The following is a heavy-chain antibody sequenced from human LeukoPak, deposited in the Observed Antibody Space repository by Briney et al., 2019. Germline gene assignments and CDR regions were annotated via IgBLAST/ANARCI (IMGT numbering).Heavy chain of an antibody. J-gene: IGHJ4*02. V-gene: IGHV4-4*02. CDR3: AREALWIQLWLRRGYFDY. CDR1: GGSISSTNW. CDR2: ISLTGET. Sequence: SETLSLTCGVSGGSISSTNWWSWVRQPPGQGLEWIGEISLTGETNYNPSLKSRVTISVDTSKNQFSLKLSSVTAADTAVYYCAREALWIQLWLRRGYFDYWGQGTLVTVSS. D-gene: IGHD5-18*01.